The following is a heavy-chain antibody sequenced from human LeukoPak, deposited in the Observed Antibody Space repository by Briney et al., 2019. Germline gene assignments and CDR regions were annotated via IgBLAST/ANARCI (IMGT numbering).Heavy chain of an antibody. Sequence: GGSPRLSCAASGFTFSSYAMSWVRQAPGKGLEWVSAISGSGGSTYHADSVKGRFTISRDNSKNTLYLQMNSLRAEDTAVYYCANHPQTTGAYLDYWGQGTLVTVSS. J-gene: IGHJ4*02. V-gene: IGHV3-23*01. CDR2: ISGSGGST. D-gene: IGHD1-14*01. CDR3: ANHPQTTGAYLDY. CDR1: GFTFSSYA.